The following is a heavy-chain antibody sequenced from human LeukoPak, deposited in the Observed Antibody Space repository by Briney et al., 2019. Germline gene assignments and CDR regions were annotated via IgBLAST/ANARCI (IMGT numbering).Heavy chain of an antibody. CDR2: IYYSGST. V-gene: IGHV4-59*01. J-gene: IGHJ4*02. Sequence: KPSETLSLTCTVSGGSISSYYWSWIRQPPGKGLEWIGYIYYSGSTNYNPSLKSRVTISVDTSKNQFSLKLSSVTAADTAVYYCARGSNGVFYFDYWGQGTLVTVSS. CDR3: ARGSNGVFYFDY. D-gene: IGHD2-8*01. CDR1: GGSISSYY.